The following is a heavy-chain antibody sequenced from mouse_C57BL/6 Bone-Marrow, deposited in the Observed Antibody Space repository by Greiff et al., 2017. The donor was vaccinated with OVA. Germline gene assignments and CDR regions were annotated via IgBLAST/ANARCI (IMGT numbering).Heavy chain of an antibody. V-gene: IGHV2-3*01. CDR2: IWGDENT. D-gene: IGHD2-4*01. CDR1: GFSLTSYG. CDR3: AKDDYDPVAY. Sequence: VQLKESGPGLVAPSQRLSITCTVSGFSLTSYGVSWVRQPPGKGLVWLGVIWGDENTNYHSALISRLSISKDNSQSQVFLKLNSLQPDDTATYHGAKDDYDPVAYWGQGTLGTVSA. J-gene: IGHJ3*01.